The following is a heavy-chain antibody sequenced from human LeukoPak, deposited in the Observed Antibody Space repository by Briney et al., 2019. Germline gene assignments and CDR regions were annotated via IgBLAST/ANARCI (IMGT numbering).Heavy chain of an antibody. Sequence: GGSLRLSCAASGFTFSGFSLHWVRQASGKGLEWVDRIRNKANNYATTYAASVRGRFTISRDDSKNTAYLQMNSLKTEDTALYYCATSSNAYNDHWGQGTLVTVSS. CDR1: GFTFSGFS. CDR3: ATSSNAYNDH. J-gene: IGHJ4*02. D-gene: IGHD5-24*01. CDR2: IRNKANNYAT. V-gene: IGHV3-73*01.